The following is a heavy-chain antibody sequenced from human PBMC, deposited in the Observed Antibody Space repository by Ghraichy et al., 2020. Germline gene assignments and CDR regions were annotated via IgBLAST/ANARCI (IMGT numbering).Heavy chain of an antibody. CDR2: ISAYNGNT. CDR3: ARSPFWRRGRGDNPLGMDV. Sequence: ASVKVSCKASGYTFTSYGISWVRQAPGQGLEWMGWISAYNGNTNYAQKLQGRVTMTTDTSTSTAYMELRSLRSDDTAVYYCARSPFWRRGRGDNPLGMDVWGQGTTVTVSS. V-gene: IGHV1-18*01. D-gene: IGHD3-3*01. CDR1: GYTFTSYG. J-gene: IGHJ6*02.